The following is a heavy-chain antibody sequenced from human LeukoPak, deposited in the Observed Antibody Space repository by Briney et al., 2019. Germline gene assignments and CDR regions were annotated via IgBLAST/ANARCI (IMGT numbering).Heavy chain of an antibody. CDR3: ARCKGGWSDHFYGMDV. CDR1: GFTLRVNY. V-gene: IGHV3-53*01. J-gene: IGHJ6*02. D-gene: IGHD6-19*01. CDR2: IYSDGTT. Sequence: GGSLRLSCVASGFTLRVNYMTWIRQTPGRGLEWVSVIYSDGTTKYADSAKGRFTISSDNSKSMVYLQMDRLRAEDTAVYYCARCKGGWSDHFYGMDVWGQGTTVTVSS.